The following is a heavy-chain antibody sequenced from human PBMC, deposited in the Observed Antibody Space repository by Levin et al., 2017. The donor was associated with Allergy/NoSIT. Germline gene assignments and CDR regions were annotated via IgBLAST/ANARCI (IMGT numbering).Heavy chain of an antibody. CDR2: IRNKAHGGTT. V-gene: IGHV3-49*04. CDR1: GFTFGDYA. Sequence: HAGGSLRLSCTGSGFTFGDYAMSWVRQAPGKGLEGVGFIRNKAHGGTTEYAASVKGRLTISREDSKSIAYLQMNSLKTEDTAVYFCARGGPPNYDYNWGSYRDGYFDYWGQGTLVTVSS. J-gene: IGHJ4*02. D-gene: IGHD3-16*02. CDR3: ARGGPPNYDYNWGSYRDGYFDY.